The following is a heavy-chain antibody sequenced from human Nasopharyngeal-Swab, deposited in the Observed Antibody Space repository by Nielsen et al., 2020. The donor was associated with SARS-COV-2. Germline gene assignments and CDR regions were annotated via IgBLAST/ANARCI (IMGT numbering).Heavy chain of an antibody. V-gene: IGHV4-38-2*02. J-gene: IGHJ4*02. CDR1: GYSISSGYY. CDR2: IYHSGST. CDR3: ARELGYFDY. Sequence: SETLSLTCTVSGYSISSGYYWGWIRQPPGKGLEWFGSIYHSGSTYYNPSLKSRVTISVDTSKNQFSLKLSSVTAADTAVYYCARELGYFDYWGQGTLVTVSS.